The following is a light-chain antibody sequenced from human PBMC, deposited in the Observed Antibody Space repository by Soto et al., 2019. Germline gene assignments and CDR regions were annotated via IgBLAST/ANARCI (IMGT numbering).Light chain of an antibody. V-gene: IGKV3-15*01. CDR1: QSVRSN. CDR3: QQYNDWPPLT. J-gene: IGKJ4*01. Sequence: EIVMTQSPATLSVSPGESATLSRRASQSVRSNLAWYQQKPGQAPTLLIYDASTRATGIPARFSGSGSGTEFTLTLSSLRSEDFAVYYCQQYNDWPPLTFGGGTKVEIK. CDR2: DAS.